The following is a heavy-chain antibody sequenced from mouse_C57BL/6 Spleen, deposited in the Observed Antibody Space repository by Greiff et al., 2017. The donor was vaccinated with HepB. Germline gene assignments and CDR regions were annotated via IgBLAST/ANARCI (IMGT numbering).Heavy chain of an antibody. CDR3: TTDRFPYAMDY. V-gene: IGHV14-1*01. Sequence: EVQLQQSGAELVRPGASVKLSCTATGFNIKDYYMHWVKQRPEQGLEWIGRIDPEDGDTEYAPKFQGKATMTADTSSNTAYLQLSSLTSEDTAVYYCTTDRFPYAMDYWGQGTSVTVSA. CDR1: GFNIKDYY. D-gene: IGHD3-2*01. CDR2: IDPEDGDT. J-gene: IGHJ4*01.